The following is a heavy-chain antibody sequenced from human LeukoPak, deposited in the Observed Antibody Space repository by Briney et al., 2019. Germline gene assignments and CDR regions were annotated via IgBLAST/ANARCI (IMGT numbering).Heavy chain of an antibody. Sequence: GGSLRLSCAASGFTFSSYSMSWVRQAPGKGLEWVSSISSSSSYIYYADSVKGRFTISRDNAENSLYLQMNSLRAGDTAVYYCARVPGIAVAGTPYWGQGTLVTVSS. CDR1: GFTFSSYS. D-gene: IGHD6-19*01. V-gene: IGHV3-21*01. CDR3: ARVPGIAVAGTPY. CDR2: ISSSSSYI. J-gene: IGHJ4*02.